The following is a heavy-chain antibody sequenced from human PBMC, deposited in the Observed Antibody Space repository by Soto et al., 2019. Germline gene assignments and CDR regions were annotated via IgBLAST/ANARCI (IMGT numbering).Heavy chain of an antibody. CDR3: ASSSGRGYSYGLSHDAFDI. CDR1: GYTFTYRY. CDR2: ITPFNGNT. V-gene: IGHV1-45*02. Sequence: SVKVSCKASGYTFTYRYLHCVRQAPGQALEWMGWITPFNGNTNYAQKFQDRVTITRDRSMSTAYMELSSLRSEDTAMYYCASSSGRGYSYGLSHDAFDIWGQGTMVTVSS. D-gene: IGHD5-18*01. J-gene: IGHJ3*02.